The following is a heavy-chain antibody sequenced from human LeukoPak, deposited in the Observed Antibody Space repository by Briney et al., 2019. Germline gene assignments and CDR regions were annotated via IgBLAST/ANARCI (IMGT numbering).Heavy chain of an antibody. V-gene: IGHV1-18*01. CDR1: GYTFTSYG. CDR2: ISAYNGNT. D-gene: IGHD3-9*01. CDR3: ARGPVLRHFDWLLLGWFDP. J-gene: IGHJ5*02. Sequence: ASVTVSFKAPGYTFTSYGISWVRQAPGQGLEWMGWISAYNGNTNYAQKLQGRVTMTTDTSTSTAYMELRSLRSDDTAVYYCARGPVLRHFDWLLLGWFDPWGQGTLVTVSS.